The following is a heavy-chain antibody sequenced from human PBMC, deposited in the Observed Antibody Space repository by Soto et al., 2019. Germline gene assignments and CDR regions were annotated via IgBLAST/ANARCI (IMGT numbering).Heavy chain of an antibody. D-gene: IGHD3-22*01. Sequence: PWETLSLTCTVSGGSISSHYWSWIRQPPGKGLEWTGYIYYSGFTDYNPSLKSRVTISEDTSKNQFSLRLTSVTAADTAVYYCARDQNSSGYLDYWGQGILVTVSS. CDR2: IYYSGFT. CDR3: ARDQNSSGYLDY. V-gene: IGHV4-59*11. CDR1: GGSISSHY. J-gene: IGHJ4*02.